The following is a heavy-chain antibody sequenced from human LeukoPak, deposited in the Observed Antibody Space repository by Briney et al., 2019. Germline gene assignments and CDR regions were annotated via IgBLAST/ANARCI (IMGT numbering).Heavy chain of an antibody. J-gene: IGHJ4*02. CDR3: AKDYGWFGELLFGNFDY. CDR2: ISYDGSNK. V-gene: IGHV3-30*18. D-gene: IGHD3-10*01. Sequence: PGRSLRLSCAASGFTFSSYGMHWVRQAPGKGLEWVAVISYDGSNKYYADSVKGRFTISRDNSKNTLYLQMNSLRAEDTAVYYCAKDYGWFGELLFGNFDYWGQGTLVTVSS. CDR1: GFTFSSYG.